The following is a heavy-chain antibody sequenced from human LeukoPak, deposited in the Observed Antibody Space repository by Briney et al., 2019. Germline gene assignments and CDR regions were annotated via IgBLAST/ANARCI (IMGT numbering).Heavy chain of an antibody. CDR3: ARSDTAILAHAFDI. D-gene: IGHD5-18*01. J-gene: IGHJ3*02. V-gene: IGHV4-34*01. Sequence: SETLSLTCAVYGGSFSGYYWSWIRQPPGKGLEWIGEINHSGSTNYNPSLKSRVTISVDTSKNQFSLKLSSVTAADMAVYYCARSDTAILAHAFDIWGQGTMVAVSS. CDR2: INHSGST. CDR1: GGSFSGYY.